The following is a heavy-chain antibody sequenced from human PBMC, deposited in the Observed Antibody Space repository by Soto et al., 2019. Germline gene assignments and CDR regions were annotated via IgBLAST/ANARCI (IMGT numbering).Heavy chain of an antibody. V-gene: IGHV3-21*01. CDR2: ISGSSRHI. Sequence: GRSMRLCYAAFGFSLSGYSMNWVLQATGKGLAWVSSISGSSRHIYSADSVKGRFTISRDNAKNSLYLQMNSLRAEDTAVYYCARDPSDLWEPDQYFQYWGQGALVTVSS. CDR3: ARDPSDLWEPDQYFQY. D-gene: IGHD1-26*01. J-gene: IGHJ1*01. CDR1: GFSLSGYS.